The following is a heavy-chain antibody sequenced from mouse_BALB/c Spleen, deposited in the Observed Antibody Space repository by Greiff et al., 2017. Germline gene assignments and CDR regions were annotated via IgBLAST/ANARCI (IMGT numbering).Heavy chain of an antibody. V-gene: IGHV5-12-2*01. CDR2: ISNGGGST. J-gene: IGHJ3*01. CDR1: GFTFSSYT. Sequence: EVMLVESGGGLVQPGGSLKLSCAASGFTFSSYTMSWVRQTPEKRLEWVAYISNGGGSTYYPDTVKGRFTISRDNAKNTLYLQMSSLKSEDTAMYYCARRAFTTVVEGAWFAYWGQGTLVTVSA. D-gene: IGHD1-1*01. CDR3: ARRAFTTVVEGAWFAY.